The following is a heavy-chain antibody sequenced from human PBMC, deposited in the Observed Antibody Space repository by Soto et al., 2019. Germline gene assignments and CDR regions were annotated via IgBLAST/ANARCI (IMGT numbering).Heavy chain of an antibody. CDR2: IYYSGST. D-gene: IGHD5-18*01. CDR3: ARGRGYSYGYKADWFDP. CDR1: GGSISSGGYY. V-gene: IGHV4-31*03. Sequence: SETLSLTCTVSGGSISSGGYYWSWIRQHPGKGLEWIGYIYYSGSTYYNPSLKSRVTISVDTSKNQFSLKLSSVTAADTAVYYCARGRGYSYGYKADWFDPWGQGTLVTVSS. J-gene: IGHJ5*02.